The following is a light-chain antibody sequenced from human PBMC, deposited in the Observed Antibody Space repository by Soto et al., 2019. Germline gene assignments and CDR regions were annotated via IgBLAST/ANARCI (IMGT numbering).Light chain of an antibody. J-gene: IGKJ5*01. V-gene: IGKV2-28*01. CDR1: QSLLHSTGDNH. CDR3: MQARQSPAT. CDR2: WGS. Sequence: IVMTQSPLSLPVNPGESASLSCRSSQSLLHSTGDNHLDWYLQKPGQPPQLLIYWGSNRASGVPDRFGGSGSGTDFTLKISRVEADDVGVYYCMQARQSPATFGQGTRLEIK.